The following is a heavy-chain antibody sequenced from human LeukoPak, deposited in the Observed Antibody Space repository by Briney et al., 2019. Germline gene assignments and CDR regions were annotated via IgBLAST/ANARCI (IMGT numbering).Heavy chain of an antibody. V-gene: IGHV4-59*01. J-gene: IGHJ6*03. CDR1: GGSISGYY. CDR2: VHYNGSP. Sequence: SETLSLTCTVSGGSISGYYWSWIRQAPGKGREWIGYVHYNGSPNYNASLKSRVTISVDASKNQFSLKVSFVSAADTAVYYCARTTFWSGRSPDYHHCYMDVWGKGTTVTVSS. CDR3: ARTTFWSGRSPDYHHCYMDV. D-gene: IGHD3-3*01.